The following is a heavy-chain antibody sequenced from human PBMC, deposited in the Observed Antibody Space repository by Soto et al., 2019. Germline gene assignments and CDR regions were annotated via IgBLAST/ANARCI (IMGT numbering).Heavy chain of an antibody. J-gene: IGHJ6*02. CDR1: GYSFTSYW. Sequence: GESLKISCKGSGYSFTSYWISWVRQMPGKGLEWMGRIDPSDSYTNYSPSFQGYVTISADKSISTAYLQWSSLKASDTAMYYCARDGRYCTNGVCYTHYYYGMDVWGQGTTVTVSS. CDR2: IDPSDSYT. CDR3: ARDGRYCTNGVCYTHYYYGMDV. V-gene: IGHV5-10-1*01. D-gene: IGHD2-8*01.